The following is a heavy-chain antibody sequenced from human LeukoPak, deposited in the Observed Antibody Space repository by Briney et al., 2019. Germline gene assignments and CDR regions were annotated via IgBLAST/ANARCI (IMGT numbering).Heavy chain of an antibody. Sequence: GSSVRVSFTASRDTFSIYAISWVRQAPVQELVWMGGIIPIFCTANYAQKFQGRVTIIADESTSTAYMELSSLRSEDTAVYYCARGGPYCSGSCYPYYFDYWGQGTLVTVSS. CDR2: IIPIFCTA. J-gene: IGHJ4*02. CDR3: ARGGPYCSGSCYPYYFDY. V-gene: IGHV1-69*01. CDR1: RDTFSIYA. D-gene: IGHD2-15*01.